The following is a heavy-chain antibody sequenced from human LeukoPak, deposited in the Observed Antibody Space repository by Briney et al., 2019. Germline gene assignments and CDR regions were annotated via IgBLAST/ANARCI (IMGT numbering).Heavy chain of an antibody. CDR2: IYSGGST. CDR3: ARDNYGSGAGQDH. V-gene: IGHV3-53*01. CDR1: GFTFSSNY. Sequence: GGSLRLSCAASGFTFSSNYMSWVRQAPGKGLEWVSVIYSGGSTYYADSVKGRFTISRDNSKNTLYLQMNSLRAEDTAVYYCARDNYGSGAGQDHWGQGTLVTVSS. J-gene: IGHJ4*02. D-gene: IGHD3-10*01.